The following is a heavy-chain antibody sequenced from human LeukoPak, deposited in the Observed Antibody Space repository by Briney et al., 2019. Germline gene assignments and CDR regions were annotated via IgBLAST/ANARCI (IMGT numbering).Heavy chain of an antibody. Sequence: ASVKVSCKASGYTFTSYYMHWVRQAPGQGLEWMGIINPSGGSTSYAHKFQGRVTMTRDTSTSTVYMELSSLRSEDTAVYYCARDLCSTSCYTNAFDIWGQGTMVTVSS. J-gene: IGHJ3*02. D-gene: IGHD2-2*02. CDR3: ARDLCSTSCYTNAFDI. V-gene: IGHV1-46*03. CDR1: GYTFTSYY. CDR2: INPSGGST.